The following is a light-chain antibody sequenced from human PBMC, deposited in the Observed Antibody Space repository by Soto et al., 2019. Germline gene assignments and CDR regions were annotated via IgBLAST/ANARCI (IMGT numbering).Light chain of an antibody. CDR1: SSDLGGYNL. J-gene: IGLJ3*02. Sequence: QSALTQPPSASGSPGQSVTISCTGTSSDLGGYNLVSWYQQHPGKSPKLLIYEVTRRPSGVPGRFSGSKSGSTASLTVSGLQAEDEADYYCSSYAGNNNLVFGGGTKLTVL. CDR2: EVT. V-gene: IGLV2-8*01. CDR3: SSYAGNNNLV.